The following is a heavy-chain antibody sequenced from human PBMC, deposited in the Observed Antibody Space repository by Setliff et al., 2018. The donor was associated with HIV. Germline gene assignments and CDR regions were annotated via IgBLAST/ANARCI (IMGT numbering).Heavy chain of an antibody. V-gene: IGHV4-59*01. CDR1: GGSISPYY. J-gene: IGHJ4*02. CDR2: ISDSGTT. D-gene: IGHD2-15*01. CDR3: ARGGASSKYLDA. Sequence: SETLSLTCTVSGGSISPYYWSWIRQPPGKGLEWIAWISDSGTTNYNPSLKSRVTLSVDTSKNQFSLSLTSVTGADTAVYYCARGGASSKYLDAWGQGTLVTVSS.